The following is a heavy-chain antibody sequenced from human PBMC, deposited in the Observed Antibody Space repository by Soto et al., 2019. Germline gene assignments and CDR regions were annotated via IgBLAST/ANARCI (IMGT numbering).Heavy chain of an antibody. J-gene: IGHJ4*02. CDR3: ATIRRSSGWPDY. CDR1: GFTFSNYN. CDR2: IDNSGAYT. D-gene: IGHD6-25*01. Sequence: GGSLRLSCAASGFTFSNYNLNWVRQAPGKGLEWVSSIDNSGAYTYYADPVKGRFTISRDDAESSLYLQMNSLRAEDTAVYFCATIRRSSGWPDYWGQGTQVTVSS. V-gene: IGHV3-21*01.